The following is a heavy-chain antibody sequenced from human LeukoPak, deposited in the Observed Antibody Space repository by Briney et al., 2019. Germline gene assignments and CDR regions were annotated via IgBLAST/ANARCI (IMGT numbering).Heavy chain of an antibody. CDR2: IRFDGSNK. J-gene: IGHJ4*02. V-gene: IGHV3-30*02. Sequence: GGSLRLSCAASGFTLNTYGMHWVRQAPGKGLEWVAFIRFDGSNKYYADSVKGRFTISRDNSKNTLYLQMKSLRPEDTAMYYCARGDGYCSSASCSGNWGQGTLVTVSS. CDR3: ARGDGYCSSASCSGN. CDR1: GFTLNTYG. D-gene: IGHD2-2*03.